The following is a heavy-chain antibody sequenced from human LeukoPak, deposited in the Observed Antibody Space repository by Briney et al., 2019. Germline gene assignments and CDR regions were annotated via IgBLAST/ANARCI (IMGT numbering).Heavy chain of an antibody. D-gene: IGHD1-26*01. CDR1: GFTFSSYS. Sequence: GGSLRLSCAASGFTFSSYSMNWVRQAPGKGLEWVSSISSSSSYIYYADSVKGRFTISRDNAKNSLYLQMNSLRAEDTAVYYCARESEWELLPPGDYWGQGTLVTVSS. J-gene: IGHJ4*02. CDR2: ISSSSSYI. V-gene: IGHV3-21*01. CDR3: ARESEWELLPPGDY.